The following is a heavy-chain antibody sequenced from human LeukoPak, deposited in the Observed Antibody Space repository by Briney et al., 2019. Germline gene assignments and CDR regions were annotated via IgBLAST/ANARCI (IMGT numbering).Heavy chain of an antibody. D-gene: IGHD3-22*01. J-gene: IGHJ6*03. Sequence: ASVKVSCKASGYTFTSYYMHWVRQAPGQGLEWMGWINPNSGGTNYAQKFQGRVTMTRDTSISTAYMELSRLRSDDTAVYYCARRAYPEYYDSSVHYMDVWGKGTTVTISS. CDR2: INPNSGGT. CDR3: ARRAYPEYYDSSVHYMDV. V-gene: IGHV1-2*02. CDR1: GYTFTSYY.